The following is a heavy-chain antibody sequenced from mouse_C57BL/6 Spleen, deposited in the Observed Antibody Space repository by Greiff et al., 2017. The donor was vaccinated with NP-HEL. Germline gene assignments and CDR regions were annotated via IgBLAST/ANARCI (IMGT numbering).Heavy chain of an antibody. V-gene: IGHV1-64*01. CDR2: IHPNSGST. CDR1: GYTFTSYW. CDR3: AKSSSYGSFDY. Sequence: QVQLQQPGAELVKPGASVKLSCKASGYTFTSYWMHWVKQRPGQGLEWIGMIHPNSGSTNYNEKFKSKATLTVDKSSSTAYMQLSILTSEDSAVYYCAKSSSYGSFDYWGKGTTLTVSS. D-gene: IGHD1-1*01. J-gene: IGHJ2*01.